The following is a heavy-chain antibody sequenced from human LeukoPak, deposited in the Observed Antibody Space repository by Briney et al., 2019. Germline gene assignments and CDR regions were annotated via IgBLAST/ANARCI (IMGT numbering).Heavy chain of an antibody. CDR1: GYTFTSYY. CDR2: INPSGGST. Sequence: ASVKASCKASGYTFTSYYMHWVRQAPGQGLEWMGIINPSGGSTSYAQKFQGRVTMTRDMSTSTVYMELSSLRSEDTAVYYCARDRLGRSYSSSVDDAFDIWGQGTMVTVSS. D-gene: IGHD6-6*01. CDR3: ARDRLGRSYSSSVDDAFDI. V-gene: IGHV1-46*01. J-gene: IGHJ3*02.